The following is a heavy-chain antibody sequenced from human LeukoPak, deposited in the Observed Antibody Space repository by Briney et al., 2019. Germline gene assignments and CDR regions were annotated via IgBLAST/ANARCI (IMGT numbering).Heavy chain of an antibody. CDR1: GFTVGSAW. CDR2: ISGSGGST. CDR3: ARESAWTYGL. J-gene: IGHJ4*02. Sequence: GGSLRLSCAASGFTVGSAWMSWVRQAPGKGLEWVSAISGSGGSTYYADSVKGRFTISRDNAGNTLYLQMNSLRAEDTAVYYCARESAWTYGLWGQGTLVTVSS. V-gene: IGHV3-23*01. D-gene: IGHD2-8*01.